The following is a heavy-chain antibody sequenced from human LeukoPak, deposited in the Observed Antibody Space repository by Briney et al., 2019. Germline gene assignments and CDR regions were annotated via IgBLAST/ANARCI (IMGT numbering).Heavy chain of an antibody. J-gene: IGHJ4*02. Sequence: TSETLSLTCTVSGGSISSSSYYWGWRRQPPGKGLEWIGSIYYSGSTYYNPSLKSRVTISVDTSKNQFSLKLSSVTAADTAVYYCARRDRDGYTTFDYWGQGTLVTVSS. CDR2: IYYSGST. CDR1: GGSISSSSYY. V-gene: IGHV4-39*01. CDR3: ARRDRDGYTTFDY. D-gene: IGHD5-24*01.